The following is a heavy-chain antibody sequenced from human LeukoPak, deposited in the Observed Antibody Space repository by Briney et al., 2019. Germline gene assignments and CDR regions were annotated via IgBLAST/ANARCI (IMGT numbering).Heavy chain of an antibody. Sequence: GGSQRLSCVASGFTFSSSEMNWVRQAPGEGLEWVSYISSSGSTIYYADSVKGRFTISRDNDKNSLYLQMNSLRAEDTALYYCARARSGYFDHWGQGTLVTVSS. CDR1: GFTFSSSE. CDR3: ARARSGYFDH. V-gene: IGHV3-48*03. CDR2: ISSSGSTI. D-gene: IGHD3-10*01. J-gene: IGHJ4*02.